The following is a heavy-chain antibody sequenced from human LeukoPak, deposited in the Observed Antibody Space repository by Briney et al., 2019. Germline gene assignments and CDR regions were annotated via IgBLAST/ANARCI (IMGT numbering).Heavy chain of an antibody. J-gene: IGHJ3*02. CDR1: GGSVSSGSYY. D-gene: IGHD3-9*01. CDR3: ARVPILTGYYRDAFDI. V-gene: IGHV4-61*01. CDR2: IYYSGST. Sequence: SETLSLTCTVSGGSVSSGSYYWSRIRQPPGKGLEWIGYIYYSGSTNYNPSLKSRVTISVDTSKNQFSLKLSSVTAADTAVYYCARVPILTGYYRDAFDIWGQGTMVTVSS.